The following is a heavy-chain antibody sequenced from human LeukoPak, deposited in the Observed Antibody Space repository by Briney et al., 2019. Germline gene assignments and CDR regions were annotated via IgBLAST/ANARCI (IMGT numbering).Heavy chain of an antibody. J-gene: IGHJ4*02. Sequence: PGGSLRLSCAASGFTFSSYGMHWVRQAPGKGLEWVAVISYDGSNKYYADSVKGRFTISRDNSKNTLYLQMNSLRAEDTAVYYFARGLYYDFWSGYLFDYWGQGTLVTVSS. CDR1: GFTFSSYG. CDR2: ISYDGSNK. D-gene: IGHD3-3*01. CDR3: ARGLYYDFWSGYLFDY. V-gene: IGHV3-30*03.